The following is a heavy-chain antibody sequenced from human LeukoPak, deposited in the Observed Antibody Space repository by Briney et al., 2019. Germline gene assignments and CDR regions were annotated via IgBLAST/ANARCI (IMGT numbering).Heavy chain of an antibody. V-gene: IGHV4-59*01. CDR3: AREIAVAGTAFDI. CDR1: GGSIISYY. D-gene: IGHD6-19*01. J-gene: IGHJ3*02. Sequence: SETLSLTCTVSGGSIISYYWSWIRQPPGKGLEWIGYIYYSGSTNYSPSLKSRVTISVDTSKSQFSLKLSSVTAADTAVYYCAREIAVAGTAFDIWGQGTMVTVSS. CDR2: IYYSGST.